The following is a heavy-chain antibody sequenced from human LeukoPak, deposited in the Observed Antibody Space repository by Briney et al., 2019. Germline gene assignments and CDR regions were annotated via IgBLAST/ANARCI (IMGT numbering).Heavy chain of an antibody. Sequence: PSETLSLTCTFSGGSISSYYWSWIRQPAGKGLEWIGRTHTSGSTNYNPSLKSRVTMSVDTSKNQFSLKLSSVTAADTAVYYCARDQGGSVANWFDPWGQGTLVTVSS. V-gene: IGHV4-4*07. CDR2: THTSGST. CDR3: ARDQGGSVANWFDP. CDR1: GGSISSYY. D-gene: IGHD3-10*01. J-gene: IGHJ5*02.